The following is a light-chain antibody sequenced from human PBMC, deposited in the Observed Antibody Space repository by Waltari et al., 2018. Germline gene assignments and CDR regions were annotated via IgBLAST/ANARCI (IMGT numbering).Light chain of an antibody. V-gene: IGLV4-69*02. J-gene: IGLJ3*02. CDR1: SGHTNYA. Sequence: QLVLTQSPSASASLGASVKLTCTLSSGHTNYAIAWHQEQPEKGPRYLMIVNSDGSQSKGDGIPDRFSGSSSGAERYLTISSLQSEDEGDYYCQSWDAELGVFGGGTKLTVL. CDR3: QSWDAELGV. CDR2: VNSDGSQ.